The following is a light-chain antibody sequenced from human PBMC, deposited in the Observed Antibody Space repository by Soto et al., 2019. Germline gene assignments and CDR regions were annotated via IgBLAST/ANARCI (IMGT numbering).Light chain of an antibody. J-gene: IGLJ1*01. CDR3: QSYDSSLSVYV. V-gene: IGLV1-40*01. Sequence: QAVVTQPPSVSGAPGQRVTISCTGTSSNIGAGYDVHWYQHLPGTAPKLLIYGNSNRPSGVPDRFSGSKSGTSASLAITGLQAEDEADYYCQSYDSSLSVYVFGTGTKVTVL. CDR2: GNS. CDR1: SSNIGAGYD.